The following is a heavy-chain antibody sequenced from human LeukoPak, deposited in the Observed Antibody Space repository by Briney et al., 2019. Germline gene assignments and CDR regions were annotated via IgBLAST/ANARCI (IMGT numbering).Heavy chain of an antibody. V-gene: IGHV1-18*01. CDR3: ARCPHSLLVGATYDAFDI. CDR2: ISAYNGNT. J-gene: IGHJ3*02. Sequence: ASVKVSCKASGYTFTSYGISWVRQAPGQGLEWMGWISAYNGNTNYAQKLQGRVTMTTDTSTSTAYMELRSLRSDDTAVYYCARCPHSLLVGATYDAFDIWGQGTMVTVSS. CDR1: GYTFTSYG. D-gene: IGHD1-26*01.